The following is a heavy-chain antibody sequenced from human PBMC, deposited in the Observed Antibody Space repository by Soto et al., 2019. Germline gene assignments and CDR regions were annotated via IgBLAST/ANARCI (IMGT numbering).Heavy chain of an antibody. CDR3: ARRARPDFYSMDV. V-gene: IGHV3-64*01. CDR2: ISSNGGGT. D-gene: IGHD6-6*01. Sequence: EVQLAESGGGLAQPGGSLRLSCAASGFTLSGYAMDWVRQAPGKGLEYVLGISSNGGGTYYAKSVQGRFTISRDNSKNTVYLQMGSLRPEDMAVYYCARRARPDFYSMDVWGKGTTVTVSS. J-gene: IGHJ6*03. CDR1: GFTLSGYA.